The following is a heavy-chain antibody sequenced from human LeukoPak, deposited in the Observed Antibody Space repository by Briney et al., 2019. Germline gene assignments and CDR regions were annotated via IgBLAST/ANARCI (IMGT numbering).Heavy chain of an antibody. V-gene: IGHV1-3*01. D-gene: IGHD6-19*01. CDR3: ARGGPQYSSGWYDWFDP. CDR1: GYTFTSYA. Sequence: ASVKVSCKASGYTFTSYAMHWVRQAPGQRLEWMGWINAGNGNTKYSQKFQGRVTITRDTSASTAYMELSSLRSEDTAVYYCARGGPQYSSGWYDWFDPWGQGTLVTVSS. CDR2: INAGNGNT. J-gene: IGHJ5*02.